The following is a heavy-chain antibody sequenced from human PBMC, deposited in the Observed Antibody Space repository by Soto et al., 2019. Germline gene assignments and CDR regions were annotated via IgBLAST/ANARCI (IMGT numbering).Heavy chain of an antibody. CDR2: INHSGST. V-gene: IGHV4-34*01. CDR1: GVSFSGYY. Sequence: ETLSLTCAVYGVSFSGYYWIWIGQPPGKGLEWIGEINHSGSTNDNSSLKSRVTISVDTSKNQFSLKLSSVTAADTAVYYCARGWRWYGYSETFDYWGQGTLVTVSS. J-gene: IGHJ4*02. D-gene: IGHD6-13*01. CDR3: ARGWRWYGYSETFDY.